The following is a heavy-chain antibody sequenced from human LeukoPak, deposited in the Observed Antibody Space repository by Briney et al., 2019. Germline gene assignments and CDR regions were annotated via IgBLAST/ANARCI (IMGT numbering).Heavy chain of an antibody. J-gene: IGHJ4*02. CDR1: GGSLSSYY. V-gene: IGHV4-59*08. CDR2: IYYSGST. D-gene: IGHD3-16*02. CDR3: ASTYVWGSYRYADY. Sequence: SETLSLTCPVSGGSLSSYYWSWIRQPPGKGLERLGYIYYSGSTNYNPPLKRRVTISVDTSKNQFSLMLSSVTAADTAVYYCASTYVWGSYRYADYWGQGTLVTVSS.